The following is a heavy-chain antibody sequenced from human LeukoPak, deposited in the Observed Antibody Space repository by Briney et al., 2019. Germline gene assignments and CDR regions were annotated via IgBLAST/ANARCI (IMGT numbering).Heavy chain of an antibody. CDR1: GFTFSSYA. CDR3: AKDSYPYSGSYGVCFDY. CDR2: ISGSGGST. V-gene: IGHV3-23*01. Sequence: GGSLRLSCAASGFTFSSYAVSWVRQAPGKGLEWVSAISGSGGSTYYADSVKGRFTISRDNSKNTLYLQMNSLRAEDTAVYYCAKDSYPYSGSYGVCFDYWGQGTLVTVSS. D-gene: IGHD1-26*01. J-gene: IGHJ4*02.